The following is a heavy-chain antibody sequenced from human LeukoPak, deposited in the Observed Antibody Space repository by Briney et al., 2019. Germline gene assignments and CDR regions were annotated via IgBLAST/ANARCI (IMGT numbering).Heavy chain of an antibody. CDR1: GYTFTSYG. Sequence: ASVKVSCKASGYTFTSYGISWVRQAPGQGLEWMGWISAYNGNTNYAQKLQGRVTMTTDTSTSTAYMELRSLRSDDTAVYYCARFFAGLDTAMDTQPHDYWGQGTLVTVSS. D-gene: IGHD5-18*01. CDR3: ARFFAGLDTAMDTQPHDY. V-gene: IGHV1-18*01. CDR2: ISAYNGNT. J-gene: IGHJ4*02.